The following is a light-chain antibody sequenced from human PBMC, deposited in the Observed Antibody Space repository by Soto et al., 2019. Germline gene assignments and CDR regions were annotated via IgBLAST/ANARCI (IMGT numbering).Light chain of an antibody. CDR2: DAS. Sequence: QSALTQPASVSGSPGQSITISCTGTSSDVGGYNYVSWYQQHPGKAPKLMIYDASNRPSGVSNRFSGSKSGNTASLTISGLQAEDEADYYCSSYTSSSSFVFGGGTKVTVL. J-gene: IGLJ2*01. CDR1: SSDVGGYNY. V-gene: IGLV2-14*01. CDR3: SSYTSSSSFV.